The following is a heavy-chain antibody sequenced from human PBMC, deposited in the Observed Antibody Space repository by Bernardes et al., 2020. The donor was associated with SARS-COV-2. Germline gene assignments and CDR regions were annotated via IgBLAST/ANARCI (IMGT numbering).Heavy chain of an antibody. J-gene: IGHJ6*03. V-gene: IGHV3-23*01. CDR3: AKDRAGSSSRYYYYMDV. D-gene: IGHD6-6*01. CDR1: GFTFSSYA. CDR2: ISGSGGST. Sequence: GGSLRLSCAASGFTFSSYAMSWVRQAPGKGLEWVSAISGSGGSTYYADSVKGRFTISRDNSKNTLYLQMNSLRAEDTAVYYCAKDRAGSSSRYYYYMDVWGKGTTVTVSS.